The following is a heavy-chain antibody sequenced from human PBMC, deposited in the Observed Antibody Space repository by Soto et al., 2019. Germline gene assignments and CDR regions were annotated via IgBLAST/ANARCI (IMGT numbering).Heavy chain of an antibody. D-gene: IGHD1-7*01. J-gene: IGHJ4*02. Sequence: GGSLRLSCAASGFTFSTYWMHWVRQAPGEGLVWVSRTNGAGSTTSYADSVKGRFTISRDNAKNTLYLQLNSLRAEDTAMYYCATAGNYRFDYWGQGTLVTVSS. CDR2: TNGAGSTT. CDR1: GFTFSTYW. CDR3: ATAGNYRFDY. V-gene: IGHV3-74*01.